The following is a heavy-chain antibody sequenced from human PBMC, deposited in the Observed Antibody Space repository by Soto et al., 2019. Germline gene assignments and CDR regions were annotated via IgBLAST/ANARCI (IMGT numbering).Heavy chain of an antibody. D-gene: IGHD6-13*01. CDR2: TYYRSKWYN. J-gene: IGHJ5*02. CDR3: AKASLYSSSWFYNWFDP. CDR1: GDSVSSNSAA. Sequence: SQTLSLTFAISGDSVSSNSAAWNWIRQSPSRGLEWLGRTYYRSKWYNDYAVSVKSRITINPDTSKNQFSLQLNSVTPEDTAVYYCAKASLYSSSWFYNWFDPWGQGTLVTVSS. V-gene: IGHV6-1*01.